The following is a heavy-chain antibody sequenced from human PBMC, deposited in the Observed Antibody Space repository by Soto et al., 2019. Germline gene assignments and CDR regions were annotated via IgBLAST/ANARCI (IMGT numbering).Heavy chain of an antibody. V-gene: IGHV4-39*02. D-gene: IGHD2-15*01. CDR3: FSVPKQGGISYAVDS. CDR1: GVSVTSGSYF. CDR2: IFYEVTS. J-gene: IGHJ4*02. Sequence: QLLLHESGPGLVKPSETLSLTCTVSGVSVTSGSYFWGWIRQSPGQGLEWLGSIFYEVTSYYNPSLKSRLTISVDASKSHFSLTLTSVTAADTAIYYRFSVPKQGGISYAVDSWGQGTLVTVSA.